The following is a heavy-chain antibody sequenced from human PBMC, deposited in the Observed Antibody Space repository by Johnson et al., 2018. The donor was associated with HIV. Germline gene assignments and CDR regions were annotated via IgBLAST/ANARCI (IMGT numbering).Heavy chain of an antibody. CDR2: IKSKSDGGTT. D-gene: IGHD3-10*01. CDR3: TTGISWFGAITFDI. Sequence: VQLVESGGALVKPGGSLRVSCAASGFTFSDYYMSWIRQAPGKGLEWVGRIKSKSDGGTTDSAAPVKGRFTISRDDSKNTLYLQMNSLKTEDTAVYYCTTGISWFGAITFDIWGQGTMVTVSS. J-gene: IGHJ3*02. CDR1: GFTFSDYY. V-gene: IGHV3-15*02.